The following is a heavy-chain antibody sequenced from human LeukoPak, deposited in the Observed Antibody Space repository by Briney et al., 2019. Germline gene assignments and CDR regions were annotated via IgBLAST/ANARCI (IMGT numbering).Heavy chain of an antibody. CDR3: AKRRYDIETGYYSFDY. D-gene: IGHD3-9*01. CDR2: ISGSGGST. CDR1: GFTFSSYA. Sequence: GGSLRLSCAASGFTFSSYAMSWVRQAPGKGLEWVSAISGSGGSTYYAASVKGRFTISRDDSKNTVYLQMNSLRAEDTAVYSCAKRRYDIETGYYSFDYWGQGTLVTVSS. V-gene: IGHV3-23*01. J-gene: IGHJ4*02.